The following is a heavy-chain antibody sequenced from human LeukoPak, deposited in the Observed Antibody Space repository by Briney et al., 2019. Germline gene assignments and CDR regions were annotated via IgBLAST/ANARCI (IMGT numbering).Heavy chain of an antibody. D-gene: IGHD1-1*01. V-gene: IGHV3-30-3*01. CDR3: ARGINWNLPETPDY. Sequence: GGSLRLSCAASGFTFSSYAMHWVRQAPGKGLEWVAVISYDGSNKYYADSVKGRFTTSRDNSKNTLYLQMNSLRAEDTAVYYCARGINWNLPETPDYWGQGTLVTVSS. CDR1: GFTFSSYA. J-gene: IGHJ4*02. CDR2: ISYDGSNK.